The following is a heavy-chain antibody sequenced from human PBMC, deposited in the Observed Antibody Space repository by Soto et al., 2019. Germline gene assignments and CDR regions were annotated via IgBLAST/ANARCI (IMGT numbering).Heavy chain of an antibody. CDR3: ARDMYDGSLEWFNPYDAFDI. CDR2: ISSSSSYI. D-gene: IGHD3-3*01. J-gene: IGHJ3*02. CDR1: GFTFSSYS. Sequence: GGSLRLSCAASGFTFSSYSMNWVRQAPGKGLEWVSSISSSSSYIYYADSVKGRFTISRDNAKNSLYLQMNSLRAEDTAVYYCARDMYDGSLEWFNPYDAFDIWGQGTMVTVSS. V-gene: IGHV3-21*01.